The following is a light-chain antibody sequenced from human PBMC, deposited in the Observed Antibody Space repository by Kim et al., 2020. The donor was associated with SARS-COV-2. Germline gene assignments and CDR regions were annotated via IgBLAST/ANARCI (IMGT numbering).Light chain of an antibody. J-gene: IGLJ2*01. CDR1: SSDIGGYNY. CDR3: SSYTTTTAVV. Sequence: SITNYCSGSSSDIGGYNYIYWYQQHPGKAPKLMIYDVTKRPSGVSDRFSGSKSANMASLTIFGLQAEDEADYYCSSYTTTTAVVFGGGTQLTVL. CDR2: DVT. V-gene: IGLV2-14*03.